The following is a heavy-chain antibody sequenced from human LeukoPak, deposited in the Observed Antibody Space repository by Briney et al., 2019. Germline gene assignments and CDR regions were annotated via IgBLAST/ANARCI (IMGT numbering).Heavy chain of an antibody. J-gene: IGHJ3*02. CDR2: ISGSGGST. CDR3: AKDYYDSSGYYSDAFDI. D-gene: IGHD3-22*01. Sequence: GGSLRLSCAASGFTFSSCAMSWVRQAPGKGLEWVSAISGSGGSTYYADSVKGRFTISRDNSKNTLYLQMNSLRAEDTAVYYCAKDYYDSSGYYSDAFDIWGQGTMVTVSS. CDR1: GFTFSSCA. V-gene: IGHV3-23*01.